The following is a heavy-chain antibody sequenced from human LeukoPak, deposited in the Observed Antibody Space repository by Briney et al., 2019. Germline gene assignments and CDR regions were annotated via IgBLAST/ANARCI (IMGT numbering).Heavy chain of an antibody. D-gene: IGHD6-19*01. J-gene: IGHJ4*02. CDR2: ISSSSSTI. CDR3: ARDLPPGSTGWYLGY. CDR1: GFTFSSYS. V-gene: IGHV3-48*02. Sequence: GGSLRLSCAASGFTFSSYSMNWVRQAPGKGLEWVSYISSSSSTIYYADSLKGRFTISRDNAKNSLYLQMNSLRDEDTAVYYCARDLPPGSTGWYLGYWGQGTLVTVSS.